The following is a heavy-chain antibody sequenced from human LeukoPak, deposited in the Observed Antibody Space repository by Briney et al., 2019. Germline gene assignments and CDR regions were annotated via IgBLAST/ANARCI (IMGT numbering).Heavy chain of an antibody. CDR3: ARENGIAAAGTRGAFDI. V-gene: IGHV4-59*12. D-gene: IGHD6-13*01. CDR1: GGSISSYY. CDR2: IYHSGST. Sequence: SETLSLTCTVSGGSISSYYWSWIRQPPGKGLEWIGYIYHSGSTYYNPSLKSRVTISADRSKNQFSLKLSSVTAADTAVYYCARENGIAAAGTRGAFDIWGQGTMVTVSS. J-gene: IGHJ3*02.